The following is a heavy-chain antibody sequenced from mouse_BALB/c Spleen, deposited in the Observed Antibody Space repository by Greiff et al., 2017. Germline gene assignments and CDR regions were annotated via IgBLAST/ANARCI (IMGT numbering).Heavy chain of an antibody. V-gene: IGHV5-6-5*01. CDR1: GFTFSSYA. J-gene: IGHJ4*01. CDR3: AREGFYAMDY. Sequence: GMLVESGGGLVKPGGSLKLSCAASGFTFSSYAMSWVRQTPEKRLEWVASISSGGSTYYPVSVKGRFTISRDNARNILYLQMSSLRSEDTAMYYCAREGFYAMDYWGQGTSVTVSS. CDR2: ISSGGST.